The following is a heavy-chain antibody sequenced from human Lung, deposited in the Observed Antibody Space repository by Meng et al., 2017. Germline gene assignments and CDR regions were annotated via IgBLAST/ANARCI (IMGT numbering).Heavy chain of an antibody. D-gene: IGHD4-11*01. V-gene: IGHV4-34*01. CDR1: GGSFSDYY. CDR2: INHSGST. J-gene: IGHJ4*02. CDR3: ARGPTTMAHDFDY. Sequence: QVQLPHVGAGLLKPSETLSLTCGVSGGSFSDYYWSWIRQPPGKGLEWIGEINHSGSTNYNPSLESRATISVDTSQNNLSLKLSSVTAADSAVYYCARGPTTMAHDFDYWGQGTLVIVSS.